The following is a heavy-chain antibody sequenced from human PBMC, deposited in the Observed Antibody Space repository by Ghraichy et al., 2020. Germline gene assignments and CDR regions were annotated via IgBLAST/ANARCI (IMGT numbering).Heavy chain of an antibody. J-gene: IGHJ4*02. D-gene: IGHD4-17*01. CDR3: ARDKDYGFDY. CDR2: TYYRSKFFY. CDR1: GDTVSSNSAA. V-gene: IGHV6-1*01. Sequence: SQTLSLTCAISGDTVSSNSAAWNWIRQSPARGLEWLGRTYYRSKFFYGYAVSVKSRATINPDTSKNQFSLQLNSVTPEDTAMYYCARDKDYGFDYWGQGILVTVSS.